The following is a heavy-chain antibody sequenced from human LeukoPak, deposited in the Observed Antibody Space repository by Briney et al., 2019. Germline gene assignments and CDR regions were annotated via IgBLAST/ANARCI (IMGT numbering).Heavy chain of an antibody. D-gene: IGHD3-9*01. CDR1: GFTFSDYD. Sequence: VGTLRLSCAASGFTFSDYDMSWIRQAPGKGLEWASYISSSSSYTNYADSLKGRFTISRDNAKKSLYLQMNSLRAEDTDVYYCFQAKDGIRYFDWYNWFDPWGQGTLVTVSS. CDR2: ISSSSSYT. J-gene: IGHJ5*02. CDR3: FQAKDGIRYFDWYNWFDP. V-gene: IGHV3-11*03.